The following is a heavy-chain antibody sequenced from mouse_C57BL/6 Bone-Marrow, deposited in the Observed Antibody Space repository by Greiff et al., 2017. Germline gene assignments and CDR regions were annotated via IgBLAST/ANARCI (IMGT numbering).Heavy chain of an antibody. J-gene: IGHJ1*03. CDR3: ARRGSTVVDWYFDV. Sequence: QVQLQQPGAELVMPGASVKLSCKASGYTFTSYWMHWVKQRPGQGLEWIGEIDPSDSYTNYNQKFKGKSTLTVDKSSSTAYMQLSSLTSEDSAVYYCARRGSTVVDWYFDVWCTGTTVTVSS. V-gene: IGHV1-69*01. D-gene: IGHD1-1*01. CDR2: IDPSDSYT. CDR1: GYTFTSYW.